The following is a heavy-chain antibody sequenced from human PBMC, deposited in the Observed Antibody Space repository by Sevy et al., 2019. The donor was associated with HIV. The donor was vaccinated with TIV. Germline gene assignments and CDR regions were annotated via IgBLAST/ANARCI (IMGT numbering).Heavy chain of an antibody. CDR2: IYDSGSA. D-gene: IGHD3-3*01. J-gene: IGHJ4*02. Sequence: SETLSLTCTVFGDSISNYYWSWIRQPAGKGLEWIGRIYDSGSATYNPSLESRVTMSADTTKNQLSLKLNSVTAADTAVYYCARDRVTIFGVTIDYYFDYWGQGTLVTVSS. CDR3: ARDRVTIFGVTIDYYFDY. V-gene: IGHV4-4*07. CDR1: GDSISNYY.